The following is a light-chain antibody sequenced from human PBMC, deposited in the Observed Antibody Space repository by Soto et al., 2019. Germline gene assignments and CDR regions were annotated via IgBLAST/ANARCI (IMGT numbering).Light chain of an antibody. V-gene: IGKV1-5*01. J-gene: IGKJ1*01. Sequence: DIQMTQSPSTLSASVGARVTITCRASQSISSWLAWYQQKSGKAPKLLIYDASSLESGVPSRFSGSGSGTEFTLTISSLQPDDFATYYCLQYNSYWTFGQGTKVEIK. CDR1: QSISSW. CDR3: LQYNSYWT. CDR2: DAS.